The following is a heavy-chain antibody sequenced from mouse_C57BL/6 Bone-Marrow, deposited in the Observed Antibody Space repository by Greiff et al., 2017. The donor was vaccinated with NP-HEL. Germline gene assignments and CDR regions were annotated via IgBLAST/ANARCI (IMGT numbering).Heavy chain of an antibody. CDR1: GFTFSSYG. J-gene: IGHJ1*03. D-gene: IGHD1-1*01. Sequence: EVQVVESGGDLVKPGGSLKLSCAASGFTFSSYGMSWVRQTPDKRLEWVATISSGGSYTYYPDSVKGRFTISRDNAKNTLYLQMSSLKSEDTAMYYCARHVVAYSYWYFDVWGTGTTVTVSS. CDR3: ARHVVAYSYWYFDV. CDR2: ISSGGSYT. V-gene: IGHV5-6*01.